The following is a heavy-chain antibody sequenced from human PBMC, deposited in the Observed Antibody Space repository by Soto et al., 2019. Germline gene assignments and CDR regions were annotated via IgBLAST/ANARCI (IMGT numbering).Heavy chain of an antibody. D-gene: IGHD4-17*01. V-gene: IGHV4-31*03. CDR2: IYYSGST. J-gene: IGHJ4*02. Sequence: QVQLQESGPGLVKPSQTLSLTCTVSGGSIRSGGYYWIWIRQHPGTDLDWIGYIYYSGSTYYNPSLKSRGTISVDTSKNQFSLKLSSVTAADTAVYYCAGSSTVTKFPIDCWGQGTLVTVSS. CDR3: AGSSTVTKFPIDC. CDR1: GGSIRSGGYY.